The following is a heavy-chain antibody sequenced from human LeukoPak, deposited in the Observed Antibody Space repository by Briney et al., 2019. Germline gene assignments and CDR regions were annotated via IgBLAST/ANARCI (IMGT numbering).Heavy chain of an antibody. CDR1: GFTVSNNY. CDR2: IYSGGNT. D-gene: IGHD2-2*01. Sequence: GGSLRLSCAASGFTVSNNYMTWVRQAPGMGLEWVSVIYSGGNTYYADSVKGRFTISRDNSKDTLYLQMNNLRAEDTAVYYCVLSRGRIIGFDIWGQGTMVTVSS. CDR3: VLSRGRIIGFDI. V-gene: IGHV3-66*01. J-gene: IGHJ3*02.